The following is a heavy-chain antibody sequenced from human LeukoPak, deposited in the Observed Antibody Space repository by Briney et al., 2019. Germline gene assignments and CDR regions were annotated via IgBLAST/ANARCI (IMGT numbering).Heavy chain of an antibody. CDR3: ARVGSIAAAGTPDY. CDR1: GFTFSSYA. CDR2: ISYSGAAI. J-gene: IGHJ4*02. V-gene: IGHV3-48*04. Sequence: GGSLRLSCAASGFTFSSYAMSWVRQAPGKGLEWVSHISYSGAAIYTDSVKGRFTISRDNAKNSRYLQMNSLRAEDTAVYFCARVGSIAAAGTPDYWGQGTLVTVSS. D-gene: IGHD6-13*01.